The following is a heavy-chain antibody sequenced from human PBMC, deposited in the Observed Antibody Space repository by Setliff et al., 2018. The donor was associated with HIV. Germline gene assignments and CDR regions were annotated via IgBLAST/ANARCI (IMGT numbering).Heavy chain of an antibody. J-gene: IGHJ4*02. V-gene: IGHV3-48*01. Sequence: PGGSLRLSCVASGFTFSGYSMNWVRQAPGKGLEWVSYINNISSTISYADSVKGRFTISRDNAKSSLYLQMNSLRAEDTAVYYCTRTSRAAYWGRGTLVTVSS. D-gene: IGHD6-25*01. CDR1: GFTFSGYS. CDR2: INNISSTI. CDR3: TRTSRAAY.